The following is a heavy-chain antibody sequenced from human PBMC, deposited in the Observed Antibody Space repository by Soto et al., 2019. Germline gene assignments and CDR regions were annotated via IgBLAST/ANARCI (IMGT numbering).Heavy chain of an antibody. CDR2: VYPGDSDT. Sequence: PGESLKISCRASGYTFSRFWIGWVRQMPGKGLEWMGIVYPGDSDTRYSPSFQGQVTISADKSISTAYLQWSSLKASDTAMYYCAGHEDFWNGSPYYYYGMDIWGQGTTVTVSS. CDR3: AGHEDFWNGSPYYYYGMDI. J-gene: IGHJ6*02. CDR1: GYTFSRFW. D-gene: IGHD3-3*01. V-gene: IGHV5-51*01.